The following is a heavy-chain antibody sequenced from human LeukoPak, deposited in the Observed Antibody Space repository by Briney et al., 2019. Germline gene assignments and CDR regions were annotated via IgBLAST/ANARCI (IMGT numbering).Heavy chain of an antibody. Sequence: PGGSPRLSCAASGFTFSSYGMHWVRQAPGKGLEWVAFIRYDGSNKYYADSVKGRFTISRDNSKNTLYLQMNSLRAEDTAVYYCAKDRMGDIVVVPAAIRFDPWGQGTLVTVSS. V-gene: IGHV3-30*02. D-gene: IGHD2-2*01. J-gene: IGHJ5*02. CDR1: GFTFSSYG. CDR3: AKDRMGDIVVVPAAIRFDP. CDR2: IRYDGSNK.